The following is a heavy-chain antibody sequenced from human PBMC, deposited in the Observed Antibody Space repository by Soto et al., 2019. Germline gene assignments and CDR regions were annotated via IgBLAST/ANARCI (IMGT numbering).Heavy chain of an antibody. CDR1: GFDFSDYS. CDR2: LTTTTSTYI. Sequence: EVQVVESGGGLVKPGGSLRLSCVASGFDFSDYSINWVRQVPGKGLEWVSSLTTTTSTYIHYADSVTGRFTIFRDSTKNSVCLQMDSLKAEDTAIYYCARGERVGDPMFDYWGQGTLVTVSS. J-gene: IGHJ4*02. V-gene: IGHV3-21*01. CDR3: ARGERVGDPMFDY. D-gene: IGHD4-17*01.